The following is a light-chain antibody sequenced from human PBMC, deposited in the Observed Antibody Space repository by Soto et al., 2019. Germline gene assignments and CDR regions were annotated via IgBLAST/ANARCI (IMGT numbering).Light chain of an antibody. CDR2: EVN. Sequence: QSALTQPPSASGSPGQSVTISCTGTSSDVGAYNYVSWYQQDPGKVPRLMIYEVNKRPSGVPDRFSGSKSGNTASLTVSGLQADVEADYYCTSYAGGNNVFGTGTKVTVL. J-gene: IGLJ1*01. V-gene: IGLV2-8*01. CDR1: SSDVGAYNY. CDR3: TSYAGGNNV.